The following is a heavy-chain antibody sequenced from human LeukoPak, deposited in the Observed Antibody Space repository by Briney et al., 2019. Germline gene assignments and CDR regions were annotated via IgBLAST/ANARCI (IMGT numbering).Heavy chain of an antibody. J-gene: IGHJ6*03. D-gene: IGHD3-22*01. CDR1: GYTFTGYY. Sequence: ASVKVSCKASGYTFTGYYMHWVRQAPGQGLEWMGRINPNSGGTNYAQKFQGRVTITRDTSISTAYMELSRLRSDDTAVYYCARATYYYDSSARGVYYYYMDGWGKGTTVTVCS. CDR3: ARATYYYDSSARGVYYYYMDG. V-gene: IGHV1-2*06. CDR2: INPNSGGT.